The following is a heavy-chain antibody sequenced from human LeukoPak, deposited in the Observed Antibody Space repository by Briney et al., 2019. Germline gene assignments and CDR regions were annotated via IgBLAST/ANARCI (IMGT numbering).Heavy chain of an antibody. J-gene: IGHJ3*02. CDR3: ARDQGAERLLWGAVAGTGDAFDI. Sequence: SETLSLTCTVSGGSISSYYWSWIRQPPGKGLEWIGYIYYSGSTNYNPSLKSRVTISVDTSKNQFSLKLSSVTAADTAVYYCARDQGAERLLWGAVAGTGDAFDIWGQGTMVTVSS. CDR2: IYYSGST. D-gene: IGHD6-19*01. CDR1: GGSISSYY. V-gene: IGHV4-59*01.